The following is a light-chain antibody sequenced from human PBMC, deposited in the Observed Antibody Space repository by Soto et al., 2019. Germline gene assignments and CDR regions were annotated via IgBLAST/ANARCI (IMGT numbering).Light chain of an antibody. V-gene: IGLV2-8*01. CDR1: SSDVGGYNY. J-gene: IGLJ2*01. Sequence: QSALTQPPSASGSPGESVTISCTGTSSDVGGYNYVSWYQQHPGKAPKLMISEVNKRPSGVPDRFSGSKSANTASLTVSGLQADDEADYYCSSYAGSNNLVFGGGTKLTVL. CDR3: SSYAGSNNLV. CDR2: EVN.